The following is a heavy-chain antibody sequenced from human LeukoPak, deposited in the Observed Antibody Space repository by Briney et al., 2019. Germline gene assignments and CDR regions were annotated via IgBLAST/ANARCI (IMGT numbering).Heavy chain of an antibody. V-gene: IGHV1-24*01. D-gene: IGHD2-15*01. CDR3: ATELVAATPLSY. J-gene: IGHJ4*02. CDR2: FDPEDGET. Sequence: ASEKVSCKVSGYTLTELSMHWVRQAPGKGLEWMGGFDPEDGETIYAQKFQGRVTMTEDTSTDTAYMELSSLRSEDTAVYYCATELVAATPLSYWGQGTLVTVSS. CDR1: GYTLTELS.